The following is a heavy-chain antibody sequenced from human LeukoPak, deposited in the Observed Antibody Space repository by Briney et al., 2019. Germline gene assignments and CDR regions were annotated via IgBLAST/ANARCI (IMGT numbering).Heavy chain of an antibody. CDR1: GGTFSSYA. D-gene: IGHD3-22*01. CDR2: INPNSGGT. V-gene: IGHV1-2*02. CDR3: ARVHGYDSSGYPDWGYYYYMDV. Sequence: ASVKVSCKASGGTFSSYAISWVRQAPGQGLEWMGWINPNSGGTNYAQKFQGRVTMTRDTSISTAYMELSRLRSDDTAVYYCARVHGYDSSGYPDWGYYYYMDVWGKGTTVTISS. J-gene: IGHJ6*03.